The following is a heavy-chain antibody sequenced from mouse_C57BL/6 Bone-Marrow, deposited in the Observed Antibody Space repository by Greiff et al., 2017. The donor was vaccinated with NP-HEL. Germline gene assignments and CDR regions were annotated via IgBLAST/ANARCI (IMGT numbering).Heavy chain of an antibody. J-gene: IGHJ4*01. CDR3: ARNEATGAMDY. CDR1: GFSLTSYA. CDR2: IWPGGGT. D-gene: IGHD3-2*02. Sequence: VQLVESGPGLVAPSQSLSITCTVSGFSLTSYAISWVRQPPGKGLEWLGVIWPGGGTNYNSALKSRLSISKDNSKSQVFLKMNSLQTDDTARYYCARNEATGAMDYWGQGTSVTVSS. V-gene: IGHV2-9-1*01.